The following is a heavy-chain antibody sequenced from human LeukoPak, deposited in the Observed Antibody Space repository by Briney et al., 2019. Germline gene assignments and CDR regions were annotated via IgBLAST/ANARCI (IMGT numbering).Heavy chain of an antibody. D-gene: IGHD2-15*01. J-gene: IGHJ4*02. Sequence: GGTLRLSWAASGFTFSSYGMSWVRQAPGKGLEWVSAISGSGGSTYYADSVKGRFTISRDNSKNTLYLQMNSLRAEDTAVYYCAKERGGSFDYWGQGTLVTVSS. V-gene: IGHV3-23*01. CDR3: AKERGGSFDY. CDR2: ISGSGGST. CDR1: GFTFSSYG.